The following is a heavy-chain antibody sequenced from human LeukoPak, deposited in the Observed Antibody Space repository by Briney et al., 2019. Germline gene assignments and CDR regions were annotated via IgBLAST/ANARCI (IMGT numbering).Heavy chain of an antibody. CDR1: GFTFDYYA. Sequence: GGSLRLSCAASGFTFDYYAMHWVRQAPGNGLEWVSGLSWNSGSIGYADSVKGRFTISRDNAKNSLYLQMNSLRAEDTALYYCAKDLRRGIAVAGLRFDPWGQGTLVTVSS. V-gene: IGHV3-9*01. CDR3: AKDLRRGIAVAGLRFDP. D-gene: IGHD6-19*01. CDR2: LSWNSGSI. J-gene: IGHJ5*02.